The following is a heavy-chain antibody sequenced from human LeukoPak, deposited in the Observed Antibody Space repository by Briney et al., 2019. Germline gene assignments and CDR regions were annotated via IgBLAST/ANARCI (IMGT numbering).Heavy chain of an antibody. CDR1: GFTFSSYG. V-gene: IGHV3-33*01. CDR2: IWYDGSNK. J-gene: IGHJ3*02. Sequence: GGSLRLSCAASGFTFSSYGMHWVRQAPGKGLEWVAVIWYDGSNKYYADSVKCRLTISRDNSKHTLYLQMNSLRAEDTAVYYCARDALDIVVVPAAIWAPHHDAFDIWGQGTMVTVSS. D-gene: IGHD2-2*02. CDR3: ARDALDIVVVPAAIWAPHHDAFDI.